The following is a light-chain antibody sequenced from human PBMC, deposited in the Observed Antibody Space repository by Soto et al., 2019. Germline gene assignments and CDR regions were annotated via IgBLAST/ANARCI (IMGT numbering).Light chain of an antibody. J-gene: IGKJ4*01. CDR1: QDISDF. Sequence: DIQMTQSPSSLSASIGDRVTITCQASQDISDFLNWYQERPGKAPQLLIYDASKLETGVPSRFSGSGSGTDFIFTISSLQSEDVATYYCQQYDGLPLTFGGGTKVDI. V-gene: IGKV1-33*01. CDR3: QQYDGLPLT. CDR2: DAS.